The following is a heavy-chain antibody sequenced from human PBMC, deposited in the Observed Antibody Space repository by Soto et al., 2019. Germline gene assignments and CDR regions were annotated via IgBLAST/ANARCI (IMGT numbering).Heavy chain of an antibody. V-gene: IGHV1-69*12. CDR1: GGTFSSYA. D-gene: IGHD7-27*01. CDR2: IIPMFGTA. J-gene: IGHJ6*02. CDR3: AAHFHWGPYNYYYGMDV. Sequence: QVQLVQSGAEVKKPGSSVKVSCKASGGTFSSYAISWVRQAPGQGLEWMGGIIPMFGTADYAQKFQGRVTITADESTGTAYMELSSLRSEDTAVYYCAAHFHWGPYNYYYGMDVWGQGTTVTVSS.